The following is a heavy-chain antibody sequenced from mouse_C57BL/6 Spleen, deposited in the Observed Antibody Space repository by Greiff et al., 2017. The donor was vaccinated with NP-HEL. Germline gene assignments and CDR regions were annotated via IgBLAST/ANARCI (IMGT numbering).Heavy chain of an antibody. Sequence: QVQLQQSGPGLVQPSQSLSITCTVSGFSLTSYGVHWVRQSPGKGLEWLGVIWSGGSTDYNAAFISRLSISKDNSKSQVFFKMNSLQADDTATYYCARRSPYPYWYFDVWGTGTTVTVSS. V-gene: IGHV2-2*01. J-gene: IGHJ1*03. CDR1: GFSLTSYG. CDR3: ARRSPYPYWYFDV. CDR2: IWSGGST.